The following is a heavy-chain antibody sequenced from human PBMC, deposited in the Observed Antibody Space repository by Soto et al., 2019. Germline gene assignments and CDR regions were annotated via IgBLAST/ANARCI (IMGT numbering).Heavy chain of an antibody. CDR1: GYKFSSYA. V-gene: IGHV1-18*01. CDR2: SSVDSGNT. Sequence: QGQLVQSGAEVKKPGASVKVSCKASGYKFSSYALSWVRKAPGQGLEWLGWSSVDSGNTKYVQSLQDRVSMTTDTSTSTAYMELTSLRSKATAVYYFARRNNAFHIWGQGTMVTVSS. J-gene: IGHJ3*02. D-gene: IGHD4-4*01. CDR3: ARRNNAFHI.